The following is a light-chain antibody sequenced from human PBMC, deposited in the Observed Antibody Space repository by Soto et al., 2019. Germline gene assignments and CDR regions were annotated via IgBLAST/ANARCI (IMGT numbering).Light chain of an antibody. Sequence: VLKQSPAALSLSPGERATLSCRASQSVSSYLAWYQQKPGQAPRLLIYDASNRATGIPARFSGSGSGTDFTLTISSLEPEDFALYYCQQRSNWPITFGQGTRLEI. J-gene: IGKJ5*01. CDR2: DAS. CDR3: QQRSNWPIT. V-gene: IGKV3-11*01. CDR1: QSVSSY.